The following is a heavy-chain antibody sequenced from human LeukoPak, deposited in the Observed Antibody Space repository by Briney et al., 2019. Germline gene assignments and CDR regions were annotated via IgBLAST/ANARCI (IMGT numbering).Heavy chain of an antibody. CDR2: IKEDGSEK. J-gene: IGHJ4*02. CDR3: AREVGSAARGR. V-gene: IGHV3-7*05. Sequence: PGGSLRLSCAASGFTLRTYWMSWVRQAPGKGLEWVANIKEDGSEKYYVDSVKGRFTISRDNAKNSVYLQMNSLRAADTAVYYCAREVGSAARGRWGQGTLVTVSS. CDR1: GFTLRTYW. D-gene: IGHD2-2*01.